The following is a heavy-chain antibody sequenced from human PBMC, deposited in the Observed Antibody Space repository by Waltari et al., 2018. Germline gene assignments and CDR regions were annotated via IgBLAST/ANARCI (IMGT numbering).Heavy chain of an antibody. V-gene: IGHV4-31*03. J-gene: IGHJ4*02. CDR2: IYHSGST. CDR3: ARDGGDGSGSSHFDY. CDR1: GGSISSGGYY. Sequence: QVQLQESGPGLVKPSQTLSLTCTVSGGSISSGGYYWSWIRQHPGKGLEWIGYIYHSGSTYYNPALKSRVTISVDRSKNQFSLKLSSVTAADTAVYYCARDGGDGSGSSHFDYWGQGTLVTVSS. D-gene: IGHD3-10*01.